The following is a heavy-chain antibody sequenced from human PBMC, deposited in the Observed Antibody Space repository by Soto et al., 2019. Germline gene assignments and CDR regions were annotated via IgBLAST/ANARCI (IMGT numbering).Heavy chain of an antibody. J-gene: IGHJ6*03. CDR2: INRNGGVT. Sequence: QVQLVQSGAEVRKPGASVTVSCRSSGDSFNDYYIHWVRQAPGQGFEWVGWINRNGGVTKYAQKVQGWVSMTRDTSIRTVYMQLSRLRSDDTAVYYCARESGGATATLDYYYFYMDVWGTGTTVTVSS. CDR1: GDSFNDYY. V-gene: IGHV1-2*04. CDR3: ARESGGATATLDYYYFYMDV. D-gene: IGHD5-12*01.